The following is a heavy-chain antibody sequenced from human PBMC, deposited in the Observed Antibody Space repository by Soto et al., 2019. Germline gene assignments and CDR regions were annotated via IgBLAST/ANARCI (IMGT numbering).Heavy chain of an antibody. CDR1: GFTFSNYW. D-gene: IGHD6-19*01. J-gene: IGHJ4*02. V-gene: IGHV3-23*01. CDR3: AKDATRTNGWYHFDY. Sequence: GGSLRLSCAASGFTFSNYWMQWVRQAPGKGLEWVSVLNDRGDTTYYTDSVKGRFTISRDNSKNTLYLQMNSLRAEDTAVYYCAKDATRTNGWYHFDYWGQGALVTVSS. CDR2: LNDRGDTT.